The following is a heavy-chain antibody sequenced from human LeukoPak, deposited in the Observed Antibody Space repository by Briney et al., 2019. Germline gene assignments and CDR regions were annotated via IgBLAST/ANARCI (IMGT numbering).Heavy chain of an antibody. V-gene: IGHV5-51*01. J-gene: IGHJ6*02. CDR2: IYPGDSET. D-gene: IGHD3-10*01. CDR3: ARGGGVYSGMDV. Sequence: GESLKIFCRGSKYSFATYWLGWVRQMPGKGLEWMGIIYPGDSETRYSPSFQDQVTISADKSINTAYLQWSSLKASDTAIYYCARGGGVYSGMDVWGQGTTVTVSS. CDR1: KYSFATYW.